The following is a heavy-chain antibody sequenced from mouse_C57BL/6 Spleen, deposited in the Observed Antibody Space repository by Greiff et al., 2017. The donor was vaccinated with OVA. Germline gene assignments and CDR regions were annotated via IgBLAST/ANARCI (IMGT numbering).Heavy chain of an antibody. J-gene: IGHJ3*01. D-gene: IGHD1-1*01. Sequence: VKVVESGPELVKPGASVKISCKASGYAFSSSWMNWVKQRPGKGLEWIGRIYPGDGDTNYNGKFKGKATLTADKSSSTAYMQLSSLTSEDSAVYFCADYYGSTGFAYWGQGTLVTVSA. V-gene: IGHV1-82*01. CDR1: GYAFSSSW. CDR2: IYPGDGDT. CDR3: ADYYGSTGFAY.